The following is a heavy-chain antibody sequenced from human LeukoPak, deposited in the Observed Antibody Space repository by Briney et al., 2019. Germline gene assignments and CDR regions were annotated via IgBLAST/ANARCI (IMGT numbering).Heavy chain of an antibody. CDR3: AKGDIITGGYFDY. J-gene: IGHJ4*02. V-gene: IGHV3-23*01. CDR1: GFTFSSYA. Sequence: GGSLRLSCAASGFTFSSYAMIWVRQAPGKGLDWVSAISASGDNTYYADSVKGRFTISRDNSKNTLYLQMNSLRAEDTAVYYCAKGDIITGGYFDYWGQRTLVTVSS. CDR2: ISASGDNT. D-gene: IGHD2-15*01.